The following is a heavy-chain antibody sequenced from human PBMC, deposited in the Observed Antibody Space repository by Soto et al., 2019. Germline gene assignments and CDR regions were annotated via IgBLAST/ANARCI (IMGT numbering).Heavy chain of an antibody. D-gene: IGHD2-15*01. V-gene: IGHV4-59*01. CDR3: ARVGGGGYSSGVPDYYYYGMDV. CDR1: GGSISSYY. Sequence: SATLSLPCPVSGGSISSYYWSWIRQPPGKGLEWIGYIYYSGSTNYNPSLKSRVTISVDTSKNQFSLKLSSVTAADTAVYYCARVGGGGYSSGVPDYYYYGMDVWGQGTTVTVSS. CDR2: IYYSGST. J-gene: IGHJ6*02.